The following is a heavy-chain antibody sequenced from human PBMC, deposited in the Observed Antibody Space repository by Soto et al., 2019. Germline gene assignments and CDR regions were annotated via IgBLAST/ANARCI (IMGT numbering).Heavy chain of an antibody. J-gene: IGHJ5*02. CDR3: AIDPYGSGNWFDP. Sequence: QVQLVQSGAEVKKPGASVKVSCKASGYTFTSYYMHWVRQDPGQGLEWMGIINPSGGSTCYAQKFQGRVTMTRDTYTTTVYMELSSLRSEDKAVYYCAIDPYGSGNWFDPWGQGTLVTVSS. CDR1: GYTFTSYY. V-gene: IGHV1-46*01. D-gene: IGHD3-10*01. CDR2: INPSGGST.